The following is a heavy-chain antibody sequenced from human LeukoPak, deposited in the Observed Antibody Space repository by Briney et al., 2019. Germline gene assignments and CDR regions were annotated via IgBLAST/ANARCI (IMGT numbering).Heavy chain of an antibody. CDR3: AKDLYTSRYACCFDY. Sequence: GGSLRLSCAASGFTFSSYSMNWVRQAPGKGLEWVSGVSGGGSSTYYADSVKGRFTISRDNSKTMLYLQMNSLRAEDTAVYYCAKDLYTSRYACCFDYWGQGTLVTVSS. CDR1: GFTFSSYS. D-gene: IGHD6-13*01. CDR2: VSGGGSST. J-gene: IGHJ4*02. V-gene: IGHV3-23*01.